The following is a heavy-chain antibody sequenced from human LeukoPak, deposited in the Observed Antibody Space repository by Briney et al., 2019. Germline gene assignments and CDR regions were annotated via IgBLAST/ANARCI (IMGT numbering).Heavy chain of an antibody. J-gene: IGHJ6*03. CDR3: ARVGFLETYYYMDV. Sequence: SVKVSCKASGGTFSSYAISWVRQAPGQGLEWMGRIIPIFGTANYAQKFQGRVTITADKSTSTAYMELSSLRSEDTAVYYCARVGFLETYYYMDVWGKGTTVAVSS. CDR1: GGTFSSYA. V-gene: IGHV1-69*06. CDR2: IIPIFGTA. D-gene: IGHD3-3*02.